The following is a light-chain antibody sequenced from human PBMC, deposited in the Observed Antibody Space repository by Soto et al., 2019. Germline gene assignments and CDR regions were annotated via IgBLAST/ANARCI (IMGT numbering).Light chain of an antibody. V-gene: IGLV1-40*01. J-gene: IGLJ1*01. Sequence: QSVLPQPPSVSGAPGQRFTISFTGSSSNIGANYDVHWYQQRPGTAPKLLIFGNSNRPSGVPDRFSGSKSGTSASLAITGLQAEDEGDYYCQSYDSTLSARYVFGTGTKVTV. CDR2: GNS. CDR1: SSNIGANYD. CDR3: QSYDSTLSARYV.